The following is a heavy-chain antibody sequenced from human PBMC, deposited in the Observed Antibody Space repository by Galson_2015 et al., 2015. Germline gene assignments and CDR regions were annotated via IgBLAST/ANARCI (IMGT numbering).Heavy chain of an antibody. CDR2: INADGSAT. D-gene: IGHD2-15*01. J-gene: IGHJ2*01. CDR1: GFSFNTYW. V-gene: IGHV3-74*01. Sequence: SLRLSCAASGFSFNTYWMHWVRHAPGKGLVWVSRINADGSATGYADSVRGRFTISRDNAKNTLYLEMNSLRAEDTAVYYCTKAGAKYCSGSSCYFNWFALWGRGTLVTVSS. CDR3: TKAGAKYCSGSSCYFNWFAL.